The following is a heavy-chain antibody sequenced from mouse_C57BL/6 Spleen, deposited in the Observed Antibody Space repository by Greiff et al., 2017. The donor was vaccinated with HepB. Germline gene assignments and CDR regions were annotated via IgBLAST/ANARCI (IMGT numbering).Heavy chain of an antibody. CDR3: ARSKGSYYGNPDWYFDV. CDR1: GYTFTSYW. D-gene: IGHD2-1*01. V-gene: IGHV1-61*01. Sequence: QVQLQQSGAELVRPGSSVKLSCKASGYTFTSYWMDWVKQRPGQGLEWIGNIYPSDSETHYNQKFKDKATLTVDKSSSTAYMQLSSLTSEDSAVYYCARSKGSYYGNPDWYFDVWGTGTTVTVSS. CDR2: IYPSDSET. J-gene: IGHJ1*03.